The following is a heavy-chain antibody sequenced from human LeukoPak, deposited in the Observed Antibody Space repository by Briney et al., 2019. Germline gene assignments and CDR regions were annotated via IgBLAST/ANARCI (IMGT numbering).Heavy chain of an antibody. CDR1: GFTFSSYA. J-gene: IGHJ4*02. Sequence: GRSLRLSCAASGFTFSSYAMHWVRQAPGKGLEWVAVISYDGSNKYYADSVKGRFTISRDNSKNTLYLQMNSLRAEDTAVYYCARHGYFEYIEGATKAPFDYWGQGTLVTVSS. CDR2: ISYDGSNK. V-gene: IGHV3-30-3*01. D-gene: IGHD1-26*01. CDR3: ARHGYFEYIEGATKAPFDY.